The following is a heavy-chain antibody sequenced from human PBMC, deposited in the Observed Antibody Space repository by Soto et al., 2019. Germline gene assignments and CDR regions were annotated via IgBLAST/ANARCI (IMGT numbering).Heavy chain of an antibody. CDR2: ISSNGIGT. Sequence: EVQLVESGGGLAQPGGSLRLSCAASGFTFSSDALDWVRQAPGKGLEYVSGISSNGIGTYYASSGKGRFTISRDNSRDTVYLQMDSLRPEDMAVYSWARRARADYYYMDVWGKGTTVTVS. CDR1: GFTFSSDA. J-gene: IGHJ6*03. D-gene: IGHD6-6*01. V-gene: IGHV3-64*01. CDR3: ARRARADYYYMDV.